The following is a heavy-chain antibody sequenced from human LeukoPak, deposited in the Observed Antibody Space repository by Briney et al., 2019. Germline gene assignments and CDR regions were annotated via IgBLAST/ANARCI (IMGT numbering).Heavy chain of an antibody. CDR3: ARDRKLGDYGFDY. D-gene: IGHD4-17*01. CDR2: IYTSGST. Sequence: SETLSLTCTVSGGSISSGSYYWSWIRQPAGKGLEWIGRIYTSGSTNYNPSLKSRVTMSVDTSRDQFSLRLSSVTAADTAVYYCARDRKLGDYGFDYWGQGTLVTVS. J-gene: IGHJ4*02. V-gene: IGHV4-61*02. CDR1: GGSISSGSYY.